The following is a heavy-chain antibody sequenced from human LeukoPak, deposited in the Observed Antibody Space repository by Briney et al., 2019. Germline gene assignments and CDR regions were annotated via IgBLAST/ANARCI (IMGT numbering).Heavy chain of an antibody. CDR1: GFTFSDYS. CDR2: IKQDGTEK. Sequence: PGGSLRLSCAASGFTFSDYSMSWVRQAPGKGLEWVANIKQDGTEKYYVDSLEGRFTISRDNAKNSLYLQMNSLRADDTAVYYCVRGANYYVYWGQGTLVTVSS. J-gene: IGHJ4*02. CDR3: VRGANYYVY. V-gene: IGHV3-7*05.